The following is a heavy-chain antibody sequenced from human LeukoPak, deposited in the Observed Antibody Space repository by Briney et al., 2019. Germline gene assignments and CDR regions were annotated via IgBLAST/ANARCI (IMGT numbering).Heavy chain of an antibody. Sequence: GRSLRPSCAASGFTFSTYVMTWVRQAPGKWLEWVSPITCGGSYTYYADSVKGQFTISRDNDKNTLSLQMNSLRAEDTALYYCAKVVGGGAAGHIDYWGQGTLVTVSS. CDR1: GFTFSTYV. J-gene: IGHJ4*02. CDR3: AKVVGGGAAGHIDY. V-gene: IGHV3-23*01. CDR2: ITCGGSYT. D-gene: IGHD6-19*01.